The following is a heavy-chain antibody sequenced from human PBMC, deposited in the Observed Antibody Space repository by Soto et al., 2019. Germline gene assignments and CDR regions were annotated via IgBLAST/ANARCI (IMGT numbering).Heavy chain of an antibody. Sequence: SETLSLTCTFSGGSISSGGYYWSWIRQHPGKGLEWIGYIYDSGNTYYNPSLKSRVTISVDTSKNQFSLKLSSVTAADTAVYYCARGGIEYFYFDYWGQGTLVTVSS. CDR2: IYDSGNT. J-gene: IGHJ4*02. CDR1: GGSISSGGYY. CDR3: ARGGIEYFYFDY. V-gene: IGHV4-31*03. D-gene: IGHD3-16*01.